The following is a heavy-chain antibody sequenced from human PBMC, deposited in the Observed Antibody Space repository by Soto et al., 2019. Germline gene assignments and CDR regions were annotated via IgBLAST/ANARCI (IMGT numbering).Heavy chain of an antibody. CDR1: GGSFSGYY. CDR3: ARARPKAFWSGYYTRWFDP. Sequence: QVQLQQWGAGLLKPSETLSLTCAVYGGSFSGYYWSWIRQPPGKGLEWIGEINHSGSTNYNPSLKSRVTISVDTSKNQFSLKLSSVTAADTAVCYCARARPKAFWSGYYTRWFDPWGQGTLVTVSS. J-gene: IGHJ5*02. V-gene: IGHV4-34*01. D-gene: IGHD3-3*01. CDR2: INHSGST.